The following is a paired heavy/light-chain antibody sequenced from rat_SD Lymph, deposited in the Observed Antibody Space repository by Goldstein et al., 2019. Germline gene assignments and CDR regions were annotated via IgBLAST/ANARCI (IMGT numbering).Light chain of an antibody. Sequence: DVVMTQTPPSLSVAIGQSVSISCKSSQSLVYSDGKTYLHWLLQSPGRSPKRLIYQVSNLGSGVPDRFSGTGSQKDFTLKISRVEAEDLGVYYCAQTTHFPYTFGAGTKLELK. CDR1: QSLVYSDGKTY. V-gene: IGKV1S14*01. CDR2: QVS. J-gene: IGKJ2-3*01. CDR3: AQTTHFPYT.
Heavy chain of an antibody. D-gene: IGHD1-4*01. CDR2: ISSSSSYI. V-gene: IGHV5-34*01. Sequence: EVQLVESGGGLVQPGRSLKLSCLASGFTFSNYGMNWIRQAPGKGLEWVASISSSSSYIYYADTVKGRFTISRDNAKNTLYLQMTSLRSEDTALYYCARPGVAYWGQGTLVTVSS. CDR3: ARPGVAY. CDR1: GFTFSNYG. J-gene: IGHJ3*01.